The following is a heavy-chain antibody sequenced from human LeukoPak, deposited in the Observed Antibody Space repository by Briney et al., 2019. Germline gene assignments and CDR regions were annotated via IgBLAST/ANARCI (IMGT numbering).Heavy chain of an antibody. J-gene: IGHJ4*02. V-gene: IGHV3-30*02. CDR1: GFSFGDYC. Sequence: GGSLRLSCTASGFSFGDYCMSWVRQAPGRGLEWVAFIRYDGSNKYYADSVKGRFTISRDNSKNTLYLQMNSLRAEDTAVYYCAKERYSSGWTIDYWGQGTLVTVSS. CDR3: AKERYSSGWTIDY. D-gene: IGHD6-19*01. CDR2: IRYDGSNK.